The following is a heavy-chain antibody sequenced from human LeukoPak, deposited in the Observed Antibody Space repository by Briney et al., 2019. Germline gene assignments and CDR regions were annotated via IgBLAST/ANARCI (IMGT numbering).Heavy chain of an antibody. CDR2: ISSSGSAI. CDR1: GFTFSDYY. D-gene: IGHD5-24*01. Sequence: GGSLRLSCAASGFTFSDYYMSWIRQAPGKGLEWVSYISSSGSAIYYADSVKGRFTISRDNAKNSLYLQMNSLRAEDTAVYYCARAAAYPGTLQLPNFDYWGQGTLVTVSS. CDR3: ARAAAYPGTLQLPNFDY. J-gene: IGHJ4*02. V-gene: IGHV3-11*04.